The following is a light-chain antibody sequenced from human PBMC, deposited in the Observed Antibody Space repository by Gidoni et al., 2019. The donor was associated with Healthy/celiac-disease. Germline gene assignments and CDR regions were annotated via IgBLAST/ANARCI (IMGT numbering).Light chain of an antibody. CDR3: QQYVSSPWT. Sequence: ELVLTQSPGTLSLSPGERATLSCRASQSVSSSYLAWYQQKPGQAPRLLIYGASSRATGIPDRFSGSGSGTDFTLTISRLEPEEFAVYYCQQYVSSPWTFXQXTKVEIK. CDR2: GAS. V-gene: IGKV3-20*01. J-gene: IGKJ1*01. CDR1: QSVSSSY.